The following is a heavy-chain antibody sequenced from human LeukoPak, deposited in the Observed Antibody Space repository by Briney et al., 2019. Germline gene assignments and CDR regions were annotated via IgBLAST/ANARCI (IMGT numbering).Heavy chain of an antibody. CDR2: INHSGST. D-gene: IGHD1-14*01. J-gene: IGHJ6*02. V-gene: IGHV4-34*01. Sequence: SETLSLTCAVYGGSFSGYYWSWIRQPPGKGLEWIGEINHSGSTNYNPSLKSRVTISVDTSKNQFSLKLSSVTAADTAVYYCARGVALTTTYYYYYGMDVWGQGTTVTVSS. CDR3: ARGVALTTTYYYYYGMDV. CDR1: GGSFSGYY.